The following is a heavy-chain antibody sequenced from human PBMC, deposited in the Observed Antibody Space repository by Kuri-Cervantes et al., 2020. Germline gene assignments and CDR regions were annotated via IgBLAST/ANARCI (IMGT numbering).Heavy chain of an antibody. CDR2: ISYDGSNK. CDR1: GFTFSSYA. Sequence: SLKISCAASGFTFSSYAMHWVRQAPGKGLEWVAVISYDGSNKYYADSVKGRFTISRDNSMNTLYLQMNSLRAEDTAVYYCARASTNAFDIWGQGTMVTVSS. CDR3: ARASTNAFDI. V-gene: IGHV3-30-3*01. J-gene: IGHJ3*02. D-gene: IGHD2-2*01.